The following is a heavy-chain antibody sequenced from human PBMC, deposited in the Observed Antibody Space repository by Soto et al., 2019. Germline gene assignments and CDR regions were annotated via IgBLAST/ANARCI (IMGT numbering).Heavy chain of an antibody. CDR2: INYSGNT. V-gene: IGHV4-39*01. CDR3: ARQIGRNRWSFDI. J-gene: IGHJ3*02. D-gene: IGHD1-1*01. CDR1: GGSISNGDYH. Sequence: QLQLQESGPGLVKPSETLSLICTVSGGSISNGDYHWGWIRQPPGEGLEWIGSINYSGNTHYNPSLTSRVTMAVDSSKNQFSLNLKSVTAADTAVYYCARQIGRNRWSFDIWGQGTMVTVSS.